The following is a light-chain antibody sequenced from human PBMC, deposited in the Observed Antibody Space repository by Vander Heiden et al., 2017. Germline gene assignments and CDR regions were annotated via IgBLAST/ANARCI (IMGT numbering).Light chain of an antibody. Sequence: NFMLTQPHSVSESPGKTVTISCTRSSGSIASNYVQWYQQRPGSSPTTVIYEDKQRPSGGPDPFSGSIDSSSNSASLTISGLKTEDEADYYCQSYDSSNQGVFGGGTKLTVL. CDR2: EDK. J-gene: IGLJ3*02. CDR3: QSYDSSNQGV. V-gene: IGLV6-57*01. CDR1: SGSIASNY.